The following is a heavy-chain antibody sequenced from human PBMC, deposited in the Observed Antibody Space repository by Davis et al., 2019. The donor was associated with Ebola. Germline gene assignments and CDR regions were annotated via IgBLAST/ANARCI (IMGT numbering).Heavy chain of an antibody. CDR3: ARGPTYYYDSSGYSGNWFDP. V-gene: IGHV4-59*01. Sequence: SETLSLTCAVYGGSFSGYYWSWIRQPPGKGLEWIGYIYYSGSTNYNPSLKSRVTISVDTSKNQFSLKLSSVTAADTAVYYCARGPTYYYDSSGYSGNWFDPWGQGTLVTVSS. J-gene: IGHJ5*02. D-gene: IGHD3-22*01. CDR1: GGSFSGYY. CDR2: IYYSGST.